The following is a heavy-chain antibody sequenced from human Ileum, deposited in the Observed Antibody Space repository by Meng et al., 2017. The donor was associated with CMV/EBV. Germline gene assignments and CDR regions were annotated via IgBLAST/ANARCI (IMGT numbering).Heavy chain of an antibody. V-gene: IGHV4-34*01. CDR3: ARGLASGWPDY. D-gene: IGHD3-10*01. J-gene: IGHJ4*02. CDR2: ITHSGRT. Sequence: QWGGGLVQPPGTRSLPCAVFVGSFTGYYWGWFRQPPGKGLEWIGEITHSGRTSYNLSLKSRVTISVDMSKYQFSLKLTSVTAADTAIYYCARGLASGWPDYWGQGTLVTVSS. CDR1: VGSFTGYY.